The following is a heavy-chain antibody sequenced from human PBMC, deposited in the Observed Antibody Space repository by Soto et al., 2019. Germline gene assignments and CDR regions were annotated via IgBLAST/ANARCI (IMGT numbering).Heavy chain of an antibody. V-gene: IGHV3-30-3*01. CDR2: ISYDGSNK. CDR3: ARDQVVAATRRYYYYGMDV. D-gene: IGHD2-15*01. CDR1: GFTFSSYA. J-gene: IGHJ6*02. Sequence: QVQLVGSGGGVVQPGRSLRLSCAASGFTFSSYAMHWVRQAPGKGLEWVAVISYDGSNKYYADSVKGRFTISRDNSKNTLYLQMNSLRAEDTAVYYCARDQVVAATRRYYYYGMDVWGQGTTVTVSS.